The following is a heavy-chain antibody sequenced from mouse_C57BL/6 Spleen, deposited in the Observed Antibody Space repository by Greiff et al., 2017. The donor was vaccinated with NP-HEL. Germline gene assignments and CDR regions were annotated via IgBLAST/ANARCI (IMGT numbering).Heavy chain of an antibody. J-gene: IGHJ3*01. D-gene: IGHD2-3*01. CDR2: INPSNGGT. Sequence: QVQLQQPGTELVKPGASVKLSCKASGYTFTSYWMHWVKQRPGQGLEWIGNINPSNGGTNYNEKFKSKATLTVDKSSSTAYMQLSSLTSEDSAVYFCARENGYSAWFAYWGQGTLVTVSA. CDR1: GYTFTSYW. CDR3: ARENGYSAWFAY. V-gene: IGHV1-53*01.